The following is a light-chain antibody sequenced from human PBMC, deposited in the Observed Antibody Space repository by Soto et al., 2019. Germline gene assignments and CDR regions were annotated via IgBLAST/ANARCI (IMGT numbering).Light chain of an antibody. Sequence: QSALTQPRSVSGSPGQSVTISCTGTSSDVGGHNYVSWYQQHPDKAPKLIIYDINKRPSGVPDRFSASKSGNTASLTISGLQGEDESDYYCCSYAGSYTLLFGGGTKLTVL. CDR3: CSYAGSYTLL. CDR1: SSDVGGHNY. J-gene: IGLJ3*02. V-gene: IGLV2-11*01. CDR2: DIN.